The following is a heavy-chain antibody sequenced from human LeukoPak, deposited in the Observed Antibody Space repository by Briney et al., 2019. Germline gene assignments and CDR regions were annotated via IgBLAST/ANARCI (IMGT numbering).Heavy chain of an antibody. CDR2: INHNGGI. CDR3: ARGSLAHFYGSSSHDY. V-gene: IGHV4-34*01. CDR1: GGSFSDYY. D-gene: IGHD3-10*01. Sequence: TSETLSLTCAVYGGSFSDYYWAWIRQPPGKGLEWVGEINHNGGINYNPSLKRRVTLSLATSMNHVSLRLTSVTAADTGVYYCARGSLAHFYGSSSHDYWGQGTLVSVSS. J-gene: IGHJ4*02.